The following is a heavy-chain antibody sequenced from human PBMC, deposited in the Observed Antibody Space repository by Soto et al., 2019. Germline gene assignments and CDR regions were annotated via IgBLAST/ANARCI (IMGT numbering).Heavy chain of an antibody. CDR1: GYSITSGYY. J-gene: IGHJ5*02. CDR3: ARDPYGDYDGGFDP. Sequence: SETLSLTCAVSGYSITSGYYWGWIRQPPGKGLEWIASIYHSGSTFYNPSLKSRVTISVDTSKNQFSLKLTSVIAADTAMYYCARDPYGDYDGGFDPWGQGTLVTVSS. V-gene: IGHV4-38-2*02. D-gene: IGHD4-17*01. CDR2: IYHSGST.